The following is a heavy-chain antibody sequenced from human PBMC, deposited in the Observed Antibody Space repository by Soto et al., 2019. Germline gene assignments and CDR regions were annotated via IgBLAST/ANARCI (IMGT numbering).Heavy chain of an antibody. D-gene: IGHD6-6*01. CDR2: ITPIFGTA. J-gene: IGHJ5*02. Sequence: QVQLVQSGAEAKKPGSSVKVSCKASGGTFSSYAIRWVRQAPGQGLEWMGGITPIFGTADYAQKFQGRVTITADESTSTAYMELSSQRSEDTAVYYCARDGIAARPIAWFDPWGQGTLVTVSS. CDR1: GGTFSSYA. CDR3: ARDGIAARPIAWFDP. V-gene: IGHV1-69*12.